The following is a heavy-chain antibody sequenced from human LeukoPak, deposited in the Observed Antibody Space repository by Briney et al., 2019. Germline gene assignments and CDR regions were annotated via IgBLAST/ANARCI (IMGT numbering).Heavy chain of an antibody. V-gene: IGHV4-39*07. Sequence: PSETLSLTCTVSGGSISSSSYYWGWIRQPPGKGLEWIGSIYYSGSTYYNPSLKSRVTISEDTSKNQFSLKLRFVTAADTAVYYCARAPEVYDSTSYGGGWLDPWGQGIRVTVSS. J-gene: IGHJ5*02. D-gene: IGHD3-22*01. CDR2: IYYSGST. CDR1: GGSISSSSYY. CDR3: ARAPEVYDSTSYGGGWLDP.